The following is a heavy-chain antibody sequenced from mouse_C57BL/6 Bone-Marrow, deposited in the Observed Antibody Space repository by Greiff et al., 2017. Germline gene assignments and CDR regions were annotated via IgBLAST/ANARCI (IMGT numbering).Heavy chain of an antibody. D-gene: IGHD1-1*01. CDR2: IYPGDGDT. Sequence: VQLQQSGPELVKPGASVKISCKASGYAFSSSWMNWVKQRPGKGLEWIGRIYPGDGDTNYNGKFKGKATLTAEKSASTAYMQLSSLTSEDSAVYFCAIYGSSYLLTRYFDVWGTGTTVTVSS. V-gene: IGHV1-82*01. CDR3: AIYGSSYLLTRYFDV. J-gene: IGHJ1*03. CDR1: GYAFSSSW.